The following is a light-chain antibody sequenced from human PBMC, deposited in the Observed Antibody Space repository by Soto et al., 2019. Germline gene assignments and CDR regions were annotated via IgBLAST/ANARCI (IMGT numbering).Light chain of an antibody. CDR1: SSDVGGYDF. CDR2: DVT. J-gene: IGLJ2*01. Sequence: QSVLTQPPSASGSPGQSGTISCTGASSDVGGYDFVSWYQQHPGKAPKLMIYDVTKRPSGVPDRFSVSKSGNTASLTASGLQADDEADYYCSSYAGSSLPVAFGAGTKLAV. V-gene: IGLV2-8*01. CDR3: SSYAGSSLPVA.